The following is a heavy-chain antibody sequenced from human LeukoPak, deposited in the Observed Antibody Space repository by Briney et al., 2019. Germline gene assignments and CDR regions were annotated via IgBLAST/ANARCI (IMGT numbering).Heavy chain of an antibody. Sequence: AGSLRLSCAASGFIFSSYAMSWVRQAPGKGLEWVSAISGSGGSTYYADSVKGRFTISRDNSKNTLYLQMNSLRAEDTAVYYCAKTSYDSSGYYYFDYWGQGTLVTVSS. CDR2: ISGSGGST. CDR3: AKTSYDSSGYYYFDY. V-gene: IGHV3-23*01. D-gene: IGHD3-22*01. CDR1: GFIFSSYA. J-gene: IGHJ4*02.